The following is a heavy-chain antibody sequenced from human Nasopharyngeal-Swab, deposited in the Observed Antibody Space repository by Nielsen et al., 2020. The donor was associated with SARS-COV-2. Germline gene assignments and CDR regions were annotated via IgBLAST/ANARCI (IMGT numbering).Heavy chain of an antibody. D-gene: IGHD2-2*01. Sequence: GGSLRLSCAASGFTYDDYSMHWVRQVPGKGLEWVSGINWNSGRMGYTDSVKGRFTISRDNAKNSLYLQMNSLRAEDTALYYCATLPAAIPSYYGMDVWGQGTTVTVSS. V-gene: IGHV3-9*01. CDR3: ATLPAAIPSYYGMDV. CDR1: GFTYDDYS. CDR2: INWNSGRM. J-gene: IGHJ6*02.